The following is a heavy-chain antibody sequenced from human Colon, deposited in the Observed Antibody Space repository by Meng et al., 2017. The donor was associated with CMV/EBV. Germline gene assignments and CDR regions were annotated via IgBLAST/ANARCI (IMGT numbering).Heavy chain of an antibody. J-gene: IGHJ4*02. V-gene: IGHV1-18*01. CDR2: ISVYNANT. Sequence: ASVKVSCKASIYTFITYGFSWVRQAPGQGLEWMGWISVYNANTNFAQKLQGRVTMSTDTCTNTAYMEMRSLRSDDTAVYYCARTTGGLYDYWGQGTLVTVSS. CDR3: ARTTGGLYDY. CDR1: IYTFITYG. D-gene: IGHD4-17*01.